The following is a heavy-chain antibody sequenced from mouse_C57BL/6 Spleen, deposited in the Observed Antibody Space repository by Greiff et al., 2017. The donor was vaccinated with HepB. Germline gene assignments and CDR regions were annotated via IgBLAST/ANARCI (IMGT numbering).Heavy chain of an antibody. V-gene: IGHV1-64*01. CDR1: GYTFTSYW. D-gene: IGHD2-2*01. J-gene: IGHJ1*03. CDR3: ARGGDYGYEDWYFDV. CDR2: IHPNSGST. Sequence: QVQLQQPGAELVKPGASVKLSCKASGYTFTSYWMHWVKQRPGQGLEWIGMIHPNSGSTNYNEKFKSKATLTVDKSSSTAYMQLSSLTSEDSAVYYCARGGDYGYEDWYFDVWGTGTTVTVSS.